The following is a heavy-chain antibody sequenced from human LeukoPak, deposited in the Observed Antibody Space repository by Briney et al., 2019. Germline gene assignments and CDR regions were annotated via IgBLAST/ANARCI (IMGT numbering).Heavy chain of an antibody. D-gene: IGHD1-14*01. Sequence: PSETLSLTCSVFDGSISNYYWSWIRQPPGKGLEWLGYIYYSGYTNYNPSLKSRVTISVDTSKNQFSLKLSSVTAADTAVYYCARHGIASYFHYWGQGTLVTVSS. V-gene: IGHV4-59*08. J-gene: IGHJ4*02. CDR1: DGSISNYY. CDR2: IYYSGYT. CDR3: ARHGIASYFHY.